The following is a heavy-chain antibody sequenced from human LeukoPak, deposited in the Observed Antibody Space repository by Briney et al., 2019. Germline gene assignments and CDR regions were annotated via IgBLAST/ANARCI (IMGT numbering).Heavy chain of an antibody. D-gene: IGHD3-9*01. CDR3: TTYDILTGYYRALWYFDY. J-gene: IGHJ4*02. CDR1: GFTFSNAW. Sequence: GGSLRLSCAASGFTFSNAWMSWVRQAPGQGLEWVGHIKSKSDGGTTEYAAPVKGRFTISRDDSKNTLYLQMNSVKTEDTAVYYCTTYDILTGYYRALWYFDYWGQGTLVSVSS. V-gene: IGHV3-15*01. CDR2: IKSKSDGGTT.